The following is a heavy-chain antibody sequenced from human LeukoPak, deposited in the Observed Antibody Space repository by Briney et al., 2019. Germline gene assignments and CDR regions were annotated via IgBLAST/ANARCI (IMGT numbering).Heavy chain of an antibody. J-gene: IGHJ4*02. Sequence: ASVKVSCKASGYTFTGYYMHWVRQAPGQGLEWMGWINPNRGGTNYAQKFQGRVTMTRDTSISTAYMELSRLRSDDTAVYYCARATRDAYYFDYWGQGTLVTVSS. D-gene: IGHD1/OR15-1a*01. CDR2: INPNRGGT. CDR1: GYTFTGYY. V-gene: IGHV1-2*02. CDR3: ARATRDAYYFDY.